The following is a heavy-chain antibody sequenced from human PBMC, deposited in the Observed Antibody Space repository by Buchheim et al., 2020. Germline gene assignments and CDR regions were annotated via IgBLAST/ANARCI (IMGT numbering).Heavy chain of an antibody. V-gene: IGHV3-48*01. J-gene: IGHJ4*02. CDR3: ATSDILFDF. Sequence: EVQLVESGGGLVQPGGSLRLSCAASGFTFSSHSMNWVRQAPGKGLEWFSYIDTSGDITFYADSVKGRFTLSRENAKNSLYLKMNSLRAEDTALYYCATSDILFDFWGQGTL. D-gene: IGHD3-9*01. CDR1: GFTFSSHS. CDR2: IDTSGDIT.